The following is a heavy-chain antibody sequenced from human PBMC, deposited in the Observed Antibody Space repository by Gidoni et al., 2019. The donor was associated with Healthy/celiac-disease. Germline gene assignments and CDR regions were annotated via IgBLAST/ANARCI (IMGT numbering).Heavy chain of an antibody. V-gene: IGHV3-30-3*01. CDR3: ARQRDSSGWYGAFDI. D-gene: IGHD6-19*01. CDR1: GFTFSSYA. Sequence: QVQLVESGGGVVQPGRYLRLSCAASGFTFSSYAMHWVRQAPGKGLEWVAVISYDGSNKYYADSVKGRFTISRDNSKNTLYLQMNSLRAEDTAVYYCARQRDSSGWYGAFDIWGQGTMVTVSS. CDR2: ISYDGSNK. J-gene: IGHJ3*02.